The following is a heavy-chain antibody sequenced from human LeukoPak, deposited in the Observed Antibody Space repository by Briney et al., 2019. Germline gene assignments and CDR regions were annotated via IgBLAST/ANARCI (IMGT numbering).Heavy chain of an antibody. CDR3: ARDRERFGELFDY. J-gene: IGHJ4*02. V-gene: IGHV3-33*01. D-gene: IGHD3-10*01. Sequence: GGSLRLSCAASGFTFSSYGMHWVRQAPGKGLEWVAVIWYDGSNKYYADSVKGRFTISRDNSKNTLYLQMNSLRAEDTAVYYCARDRERFGELFDYWGQGTLVTVSS. CDR1: GFTFSSYG. CDR2: IWYDGSNK.